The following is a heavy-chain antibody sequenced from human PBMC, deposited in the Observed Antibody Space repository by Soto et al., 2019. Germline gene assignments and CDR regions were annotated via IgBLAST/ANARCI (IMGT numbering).Heavy chain of an antibody. V-gene: IGHV2-26*01. J-gene: IGHJ4*02. CDR3: ARTATTYYGDAYFDY. D-gene: IGHD4-17*01. Sequence: QVTLKESGPVLVKPTETLKLTCTVSGFSLSNARMGVSWIRQPPGKALEWLAHIFSNDEKSYSTSLKSRLTISKDTSKSQVVLTMTNMDPVDTATYYCARTATTYYGDAYFDYWGQGTLVTVSS. CDR1: GFSLSNARMG. CDR2: IFSNDEK.